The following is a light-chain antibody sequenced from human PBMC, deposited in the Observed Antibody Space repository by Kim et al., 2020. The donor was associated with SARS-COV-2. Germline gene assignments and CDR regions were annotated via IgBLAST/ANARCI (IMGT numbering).Light chain of an antibody. Sequence: GSSHLAWYQQRPGQAPRLLIFAASTRASGTPDRFSGSGSGADFTLTISRLEPEDFGMYYCQQSATSPYTFGQGTKLEI. J-gene: IGKJ2*01. V-gene: IGKV3-20*01. CDR2: AAS. CDR3: QQSATSPYT. CDR1: GSSH.